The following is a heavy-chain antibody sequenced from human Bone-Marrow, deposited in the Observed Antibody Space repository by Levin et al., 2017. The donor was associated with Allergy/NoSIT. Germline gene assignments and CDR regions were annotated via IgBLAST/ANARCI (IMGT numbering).Heavy chain of an antibody. D-gene: IGHD4-17*01. CDR3: TWVTTVTTIGH. V-gene: IGHV3-15*01. Sequence: GESLKISCAASGFPFNDAWLSWVRQAPGKGLEWVGLIKSNAGGGTIDYATPVKGRFTISRDDSKNTLYLQMNSLKTEDTAVYYCTWVTTVTTIGHWGQGTLVTVSS. J-gene: IGHJ5*02. CDR1: GFPFNDAW. CDR2: IKSNAGGGTI.